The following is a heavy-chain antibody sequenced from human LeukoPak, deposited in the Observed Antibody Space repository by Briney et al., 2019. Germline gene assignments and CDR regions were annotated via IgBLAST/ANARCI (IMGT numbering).Heavy chain of an antibody. V-gene: IGHV3-53*01. CDR3: ARVSNFDWLLSRNWFDP. CDR2: IYSGDST. CDR1: GFTVSRNF. D-gene: IGHD3-9*01. Sequence: GGSLRLSCAASGFTVSRNFMSWVRQAPGKGLECVSVIYSGDSTYYADSVKGRFTISRDNSKNTLYLQMNSLRAEDTAVYYCARVSNFDWLLSRNWFDPWGQGTLVTVSS. J-gene: IGHJ5*02.